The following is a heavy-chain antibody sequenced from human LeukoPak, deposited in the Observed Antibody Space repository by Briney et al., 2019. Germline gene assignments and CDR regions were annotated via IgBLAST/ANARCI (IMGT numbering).Heavy chain of an antibody. CDR1: GYTLTELS. Sequence: ASVKVSCKVSGYTLTELSMHWVRQAPGKGLEWMGGFDPEDGETIYAQKFQGRVTMTEDTSTDTAYMELSSLRSEDTAVYYCATGYSSGWYIDYWGQGTLVTVSS. CDR3: ATGYSSGWYIDY. V-gene: IGHV1-24*01. CDR2: FDPEDGET. J-gene: IGHJ4*02. D-gene: IGHD6-19*01.